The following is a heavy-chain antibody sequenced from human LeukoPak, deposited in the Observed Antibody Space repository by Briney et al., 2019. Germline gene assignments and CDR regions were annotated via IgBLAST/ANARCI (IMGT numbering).Heavy chain of an antibody. Sequence: GGSLRLSCAASGFTFSSYSMNWVRQAPGKGLEWVSYISSRSSTIYYADSVKGRFTISRDNAKNSLYLQINSQRAEDTAVYYCARPRVPVTTAFDYWGQGTLVTVSS. D-gene: IGHD1-14*01. CDR1: GFTFSSYS. CDR3: ARPRVPVTTAFDY. CDR2: ISSRSSTI. J-gene: IGHJ4*02. V-gene: IGHV3-48*01.